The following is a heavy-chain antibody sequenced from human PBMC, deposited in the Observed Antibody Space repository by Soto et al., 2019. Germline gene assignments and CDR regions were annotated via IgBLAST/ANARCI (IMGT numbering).Heavy chain of an antibody. CDR2: IWYDGSNK. J-gene: IGHJ6*02. V-gene: IGHV3-33*01. CDR3: ARDPGTYYDGSGSYLFHYYGMDV. D-gene: IGHD3-10*01. CDR1: GFTFSSYG. Sequence: GGSLRLSCAASGFTFSSYGMHWVRQAPGKGLEWVAVIWYDGSNKYYADSVKGRFTISRDNSKNTLYLQMNSLRAEDTAVYYCARDPGTYYDGSGSYLFHYYGMDVWGQGTTVTVSS.